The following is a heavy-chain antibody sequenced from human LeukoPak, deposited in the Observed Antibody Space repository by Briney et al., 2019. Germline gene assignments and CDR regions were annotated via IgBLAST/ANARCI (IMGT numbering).Heavy chain of an antibody. D-gene: IGHD1-26*01. CDR3: ARHGKSGGFDY. J-gene: IGHJ4*02. CDR1: GGSISSYY. CDR2: IYYSGST. Sequence: SETLSLTCTVSGGSISSYYWSWIRQPPGKGLEWIGYIYYSGSTNYNPSLKSRVTISLDTSKTQFSLQLNSVTAADTAVYYCARHGKSGGFDYWGQGTLVTVSS. V-gene: IGHV4-59*08.